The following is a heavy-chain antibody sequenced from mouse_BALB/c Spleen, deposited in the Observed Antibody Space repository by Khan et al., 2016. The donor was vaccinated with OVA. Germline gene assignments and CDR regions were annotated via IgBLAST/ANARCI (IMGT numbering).Heavy chain of an antibody. V-gene: IGHV3-2*02. CDR3: ARWFTY. CDR2: INYSGAT. CDR1: GYSITSDYA. J-gene: IGHJ3*01. Sequence: EVQLQESGPGLVKPSQSLSLTCTVTGYSITSDYAWNWIRQFPGNKLEWMGYINYSGATSYLPSLKSRISITRDTSKNQFFLQLNSVTTEDSATYCCARWFTYWGQGTLVTVS.